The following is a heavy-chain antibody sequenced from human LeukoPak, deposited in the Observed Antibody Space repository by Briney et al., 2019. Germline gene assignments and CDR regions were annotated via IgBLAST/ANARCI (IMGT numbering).Heavy chain of an antibody. CDR2: ISSSSSYI. J-gene: IGHJ5*02. V-gene: IGHV3-21*01. D-gene: IGHD4-17*01. CDR3: AREKRDYGDYVRGGWFDP. CDR1: GFTFSSYS. Sequence: GGSLRLSCAASGFTFSSYSMNWARQAPGKGLEWVSSISSSSSYIYYADSVKGRFTISRDNAKNSLYLQMNSLRAEDTAVYYCAREKRDYGDYVRGGWFDPWGQGTLVTVSS.